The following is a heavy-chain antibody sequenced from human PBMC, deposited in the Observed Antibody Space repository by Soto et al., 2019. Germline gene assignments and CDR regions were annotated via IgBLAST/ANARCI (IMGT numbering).Heavy chain of an antibody. J-gene: IGHJ4*02. CDR1: GGSFSGYY. V-gene: IGHV4-34*01. D-gene: IGHD1-26*01. Sequence: PSETLPLTCAVYGGSFSGYYWSWIRRPPGKGLEWIGEINHSGSTNYNPSLKSRVTISVDTSKNQFSLKLSSVTAADTAVYYCATSMGGSYPFDYWGQGTLVTVSS. CDR3: ATSMGGSYPFDY. CDR2: INHSGST.